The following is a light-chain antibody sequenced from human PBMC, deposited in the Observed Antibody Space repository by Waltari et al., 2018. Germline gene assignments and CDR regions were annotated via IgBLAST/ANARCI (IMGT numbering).Light chain of an antibody. CDR1: QSISSW. J-gene: IGKJ2*01. Sequence: DIQMTPSPSTLSASVGDRVTITCRASQSISSWLAWYQQKPGKGPKLLIYDASSLESGVPSRFSGSGSGTEFTLTISSLQPDDLATYYCQQYNSYSYTFGQGTKLEIK. CDR3: QQYNSYSYT. CDR2: DAS. V-gene: IGKV1-5*01.